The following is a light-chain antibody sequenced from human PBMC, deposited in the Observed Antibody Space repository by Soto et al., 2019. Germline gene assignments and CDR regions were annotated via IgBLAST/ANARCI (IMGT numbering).Light chain of an antibody. CDR3: QHHNAWPLT. V-gene: IGKV3-15*01. CDR1: QTLRHK. CDR2: GVF. J-gene: IGKJ3*01. Sequence: IVLTQSPGTLSVSPGERVILSCMASQTLRHKLAWYQQKPGQAPRLLIYGVFTRATGIPARFSGSGSGTEFTLTINSLQSEDFAIYYVQHHNAWPLTCGPGTKLDLK.